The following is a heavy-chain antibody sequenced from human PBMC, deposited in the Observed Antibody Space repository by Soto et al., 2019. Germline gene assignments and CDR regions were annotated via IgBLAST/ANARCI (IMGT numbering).Heavy chain of an antibody. CDR2: ISWDSGKI. V-gene: IGHV3-9*01. Sequence: SLTPSSQASIFCVADFAMHCFRHAPGNVLEWVSSISWDSGKIGYAGSVTGRCSVSRDNAKNSLFLQMSSLKPEDTAFFFCAKDDPGRYGDYESTWFEPWGQGTLVTVSS. CDR3: AKDDPGRYGDYESTWFEP. J-gene: IGHJ5*02. CDR1: IFCVADFA. D-gene: IGHD4-17*01.